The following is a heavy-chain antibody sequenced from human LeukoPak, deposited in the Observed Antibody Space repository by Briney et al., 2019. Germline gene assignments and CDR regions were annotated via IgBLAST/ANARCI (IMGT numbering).Heavy chain of an antibody. CDR2: ITGGGGST. CDR3: AKVVFVLTNLYYFDC. Sequence: GGSLRLSCAASGFTFSNYAMSWVRQVPGKGLEWVAAITGGGGSTFHADSVKGRFTISRDNSKNTLYLQMNSLRAEDTAVYFCAKVVFVLTNLYYFDCWGQGTLVTVSS. V-gene: IGHV3-23*01. CDR1: GFTFSNYA. J-gene: IGHJ4*02. D-gene: IGHD3-10*01.